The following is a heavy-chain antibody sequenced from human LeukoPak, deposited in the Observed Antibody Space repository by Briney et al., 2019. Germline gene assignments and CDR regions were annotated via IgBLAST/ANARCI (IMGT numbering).Heavy chain of an antibody. D-gene: IGHD5-18*01. J-gene: IGHJ4*02. Sequence: GGSLRLSCAASGFTFSSYEMNWVRQAPGKGLEWVSYISSSGSTIYYADSVKGRFAISRDNAKNSLYLQMNSLRAEDTAVYYCAEGIQLWSGGEYYFDYWGQGTLVTVSS. CDR2: ISSSGSTI. CDR3: AEGIQLWSGGEYYFDY. V-gene: IGHV3-48*03. CDR1: GFTFSSYE.